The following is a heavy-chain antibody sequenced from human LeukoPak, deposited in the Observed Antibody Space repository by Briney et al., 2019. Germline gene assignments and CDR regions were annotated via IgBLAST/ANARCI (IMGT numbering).Heavy chain of an antibody. Sequence: NSSETLSLTCAVYGGSFSGYYWSWIRQPPGKGLEWIGEINHSGSTNYNPSLKSRVTISVDTSKNQFSLKLSSVTAADTAVYYCASHAYRSFSRGFDIWGQGTVVTVSS. CDR3: ASHAYRSFSRGFDI. CDR2: INHSGST. CDR1: GGSFSGYY. J-gene: IGHJ3*02. V-gene: IGHV4-34*01. D-gene: IGHD6-6*01.